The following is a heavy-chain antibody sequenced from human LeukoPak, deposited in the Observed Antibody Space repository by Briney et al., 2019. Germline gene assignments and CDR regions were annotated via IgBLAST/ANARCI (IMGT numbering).Heavy chain of an antibody. CDR3: APYCSGGSCEDY. J-gene: IGHJ4*02. Sequence: PGGSLRLSCAASGFTFSSYAMHWVRQAPGKGLEWVAVISYDGSNKYYADSVKGRFTISRDNSKNTLYLQMNSLRAEDTAVYYCAPYCSGGSCEDYWGQGTLVTVSS. D-gene: IGHD2-15*01. CDR1: GFTFSSYA. V-gene: IGHV3-30-3*01. CDR2: ISYDGSNK.